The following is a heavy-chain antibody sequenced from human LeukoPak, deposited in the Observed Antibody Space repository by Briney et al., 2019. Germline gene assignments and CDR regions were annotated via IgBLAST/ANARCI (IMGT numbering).Heavy chain of an antibody. CDR1: GGTFSSYA. CDR2: IIPIFGTA. J-gene: IGHJ4*02. D-gene: IGHD3-10*01. V-gene: IGHV1-69*06. CDR3: ARARTTTNVLLWFGELFFDY. Sequence: ASVKVSCKASGGTFSSYAISWVRQAPGQGLERMGGIIPIFGTANYAQKFQGRVTITADKSTSTAYMELSSLRSEDTAVYYCARARTTTNVLLWFGELFFDYWGQGTLVTVSS.